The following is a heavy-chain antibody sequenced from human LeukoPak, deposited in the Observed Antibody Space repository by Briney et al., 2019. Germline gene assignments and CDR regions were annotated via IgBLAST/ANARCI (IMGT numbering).Heavy chain of an antibody. CDR1: GFTFNNYE. CDR3: ARAMVRGVLPY. Sequence: GSLRLSCAASGFTFNNYEMNWVRQAPGRGLEWVSYISSSGTIYYADSLKGRFSISRDNSKNTIYLQMNSLRAEDTAVYYCARAMVRGVLPYWGQGTLVTVSS. V-gene: IGHV3-48*03. D-gene: IGHD3-10*01. CDR2: ISSSGTI. J-gene: IGHJ4*02.